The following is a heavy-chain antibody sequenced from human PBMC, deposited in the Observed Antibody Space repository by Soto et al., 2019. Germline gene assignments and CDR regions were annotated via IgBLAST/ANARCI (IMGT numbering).Heavy chain of an antibody. CDR2: IYYSGST. V-gene: IGHV4-39*02. D-gene: IGHD2-15*01. CDR1: GGSISSSSYY. CDR3: AREIPMLVQEGYCSGGSCYSGGNWFDP. Sequence: SETLSLTCTVSGGSISSSSYYWGWIRQPPGKGLEWIGSIYYSGSTYYNPSLKSRVTISVDTSKNQFSLKLSSVTAADTAVYYCAREIPMLVQEGYCSGGSCYSGGNWFDPWGQGT. J-gene: IGHJ5*02.